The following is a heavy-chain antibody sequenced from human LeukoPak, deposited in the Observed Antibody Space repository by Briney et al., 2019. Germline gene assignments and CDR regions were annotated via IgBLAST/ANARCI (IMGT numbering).Heavy chain of an antibody. CDR1: GYTFTGYY. V-gene: IGHV1-2*02. CDR2: INPNSGGT. Sequence: ASVKVSCKASGYTFTGYYMHWVRQAPGQGLEWMGWINPNSGGTNYAQKLQGRVTMTTDTSTSTAYMELRSLRSDDTDVYYCARVSGIAVAGADGNWFDPWGQGTLVTVSS. D-gene: IGHD6-19*01. CDR3: ARVSGIAVAGADGNWFDP. J-gene: IGHJ5*02.